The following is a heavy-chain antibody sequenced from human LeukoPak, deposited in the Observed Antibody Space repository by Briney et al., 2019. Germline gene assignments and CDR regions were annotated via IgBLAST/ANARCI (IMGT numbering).Heavy chain of an antibody. CDR3: AREGGRGYYDILTGYYFDY. Sequence: GGSLRLSCAASGFTFSSYSMNWVRQAPGKGLEWVANIKQDGSERYYVDSVKGRFTISRDNAKNSLYLQMNSLRAEDTAVYYCAREGGRGYYDILTGYYFDYWGQGTLVTVSS. CDR1: GFTFSSYS. CDR2: IKQDGSER. J-gene: IGHJ4*02. V-gene: IGHV3-7*01. D-gene: IGHD3-9*01.